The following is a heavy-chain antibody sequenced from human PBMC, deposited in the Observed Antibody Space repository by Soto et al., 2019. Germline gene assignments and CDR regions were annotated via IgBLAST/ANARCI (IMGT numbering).Heavy chain of an antibody. CDR3: ARAIYDSSGYYLDY. J-gene: IGHJ4*02. D-gene: IGHD3-22*01. CDR1: GGSISSGGYY. CDR2: IYYSGST. Sequence: SETLSLTCTVSGGSISSGGYYWSWIRQHPGKGLEWIGYIYYSGSTYYNPSLKSRVTISVDTSKNQFSLKLSSVTAADTAVYYCARAIYDSSGYYLDYWGQGTLVTVSS. V-gene: IGHV4-31*03.